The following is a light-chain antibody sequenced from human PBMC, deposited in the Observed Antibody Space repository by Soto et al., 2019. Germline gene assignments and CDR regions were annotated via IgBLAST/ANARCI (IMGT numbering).Light chain of an antibody. J-gene: IGLJ1*01. V-gene: IGLV2-14*01. CDR3: SSYTTSSTYV. Sequence: QSALTQPASVSGSPGQSITISCTGTSSDVGGYNYVSWYQQHPGKVPKIMIYEVSNRPSGVSNRFSGSKSGNTASPTISGLQAEDEADYYCSSYTTSSTYVFGTGTKVTVL. CDR1: SSDVGGYNY. CDR2: EVS.